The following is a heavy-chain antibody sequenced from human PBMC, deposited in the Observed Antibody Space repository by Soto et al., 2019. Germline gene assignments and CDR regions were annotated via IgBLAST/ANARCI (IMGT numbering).Heavy chain of an antibody. Sequence: GESLKISCKGSGYSFSTYSIGWVRQMPGKGLEWMGNIFSSDPNTRYSPSFQGQVTISADKSISTAYLQWSSLKASDTAMYYCARYYYDSSGYIFDYWGQGTLVTVSS. CDR2: IFSSDPNT. CDR3: ARYYYDSSGYIFDY. J-gene: IGHJ4*02. CDR1: GYSFSTYS. D-gene: IGHD3-22*01. V-gene: IGHV5-51*01.